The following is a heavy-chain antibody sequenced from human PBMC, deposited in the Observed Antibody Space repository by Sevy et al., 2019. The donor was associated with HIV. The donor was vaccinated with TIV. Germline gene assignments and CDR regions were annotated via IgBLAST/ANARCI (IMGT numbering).Heavy chain of an antibody. Sequence: GGSLRLSCAASGFTFSSYAMNWVRQAPGKGLEWVSSINAISSNIYYADSVKGRFTISRENAENSRYLQMNSVRAEDTAVYYCARDLFSGGNAVYGYWGQGTLVTVSS. J-gene: IGHJ4*02. V-gene: IGHV3-21*01. CDR3: ARDLFSGGNAVYGY. CDR2: INAISSNI. CDR1: GFTFSSYA. D-gene: IGHD2-15*01.